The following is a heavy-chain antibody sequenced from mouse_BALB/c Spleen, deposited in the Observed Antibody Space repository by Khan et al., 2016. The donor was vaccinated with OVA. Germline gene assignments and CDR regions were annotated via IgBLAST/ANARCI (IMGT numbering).Heavy chain of an antibody. J-gene: IGHJ1*01. V-gene: IGHV2-9*02. CDR1: GFSLTSYS. CDR3: ARRDDGYQEGYFDV. Sequence: QVQLKESGPGLVAPSQSLSITCTVSGFSLTSYSVHWVRQPPGKGLEWLGVIWADGGSNYNSALMSRLSITKDNSKSQVFLKMNSLQTDDTAIYYCARRDDGYQEGYFDVWGEGTTVTVSS. D-gene: IGHD2-3*01. CDR2: IWADGGS.